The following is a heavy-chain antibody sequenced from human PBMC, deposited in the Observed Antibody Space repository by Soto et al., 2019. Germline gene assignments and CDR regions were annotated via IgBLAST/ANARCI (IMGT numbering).Heavy chain of an antibody. D-gene: IGHD6-19*01. CDR1: GFSLDTFAVG. CDR2: TYWDDTK. CDR3: AHGSGWLSDQ. V-gene: IGHV2-5*02. Sequence: QITLKESGPTLVKPTQTLTLTCTFSGFSLDTFAVGVNWIRQPPGKPLEWLALTYWDDTKHYSSSLRNRLTITKDTSKNQVVLTMTNMDPVDTATYYCAHGSGWLSDQWGQGTLVTVSS. J-gene: IGHJ4*02.